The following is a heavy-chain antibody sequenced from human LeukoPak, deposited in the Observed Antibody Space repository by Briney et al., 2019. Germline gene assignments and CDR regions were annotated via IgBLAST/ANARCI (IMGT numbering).Heavy chain of an antibody. Sequence: GGSLRLSCAASGFTFSSYCMHWVRQAPGKGLVWVSRINSDGSITTYADSVRGRFTISRDNAKSTLYLQMNRLRAEDTAVYYCASSTQISKYADYWGQGALVTVSS. CDR3: ASSTQISKYADY. D-gene: IGHD2-2*01. V-gene: IGHV3-74*01. J-gene: IGHJ4*02. CDR2: INSDGSIT. CDR1: GFTFSSYC.